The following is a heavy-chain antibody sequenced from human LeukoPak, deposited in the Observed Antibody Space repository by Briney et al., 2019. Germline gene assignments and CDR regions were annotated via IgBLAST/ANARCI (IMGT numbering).Heavy chain of an antibody. J-gene: IGHJ4*02. CDR2: IYYSGST. D-gene: IGHD3-22*01. CDR1: GGSISSYY. CDR3: ARSPPYYYDSSGYFDY. Sequence: SETLSLTCTVSGGSISSYYWSWIRQPPGKGLEWIGYIYYSGSTNYNPSLKSRVTISVDTPKNQFSLKLSSVTAADTAVYYCARSPPYYYDSSGYFDYWGQGTLVTVSS. V-gene: IGHV4-59*01.